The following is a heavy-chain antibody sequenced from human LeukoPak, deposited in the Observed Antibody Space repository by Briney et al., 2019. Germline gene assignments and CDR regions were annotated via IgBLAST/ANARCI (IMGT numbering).Heavy chain of an antibody. V-gene: IGHV4-59*08. D-gene: IGHD2-15*01. J-gene: IGHJ4*02. CDR3: ARHNPYCSGGSCYDGGDY. Sequence: PSETLSLTCTVSGGSISSYYWSWIRQPPGKGLEWIEYIYYSGSTNYNPSLKSRVTISVDTSKNQFSLKLSSATAADTAVYYCARHNPYCSGGSCYDGGDYWGQGTLVTVSS. CDR1: GGSISSYY. CDR2: IYYSGST.